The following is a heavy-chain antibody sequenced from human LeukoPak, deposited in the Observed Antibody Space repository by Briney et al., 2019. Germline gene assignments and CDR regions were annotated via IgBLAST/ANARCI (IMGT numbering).Heavy chain of an antibody. J-gene: IGHJ5*02. V-gene: IGHV4-30-4*01. CDR2: IYYSGST. CDR1: GGSINSGDYF. Sequence: KPSETLSLTCTVSGGSINSGDYFWAWIRQPPGKGLEWIGYIYYSGSTYYNPSLKSRVTISVDTSKNHFSLKLSSVTAADTAVYYCARLGYEGPDPWGQGTLVTVSS. CDR3: ARLGYEGPDP. D-gene: IGHD3-3*01.